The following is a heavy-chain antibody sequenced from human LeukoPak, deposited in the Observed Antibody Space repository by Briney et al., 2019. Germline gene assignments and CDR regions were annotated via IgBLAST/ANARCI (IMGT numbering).Heavy chain of an antibody. Sequence: SETLSLTCTVSGGSISSSSYYWSWIRQPPGKGLEWIGYIYYSGSTNYNPSLKSRVTISVDTSKNQFSLKLSSVTAADTAVYYCARGGTRYYFDYWGQGTLVTVSS. D-gene: IGHD2-15*01. CDR3: ARGGTRYYFDY. CDR2: IYYSGST. CDR1: GGSISSSSYY. J-gene: IGHJ4*02. V-gene: IGHV4-61*01.